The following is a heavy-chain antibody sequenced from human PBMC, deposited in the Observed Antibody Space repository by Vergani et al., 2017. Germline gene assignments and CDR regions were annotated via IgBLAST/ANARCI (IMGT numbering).Heavy chain of an antibody. CDR1: GGSFSGYY. Sequence: QVQLQQWGAGLLKPSETLSLICAVYGGSFSGYYWSWIRQPPGKGLEWNGEINHSGSTNYNPYLKSPVTISVDTSKNQFFLKLSSVTAADTAVYYCASSGWDVDYWGQGTLVTVSS. CDR3: ASSGWDVDY. D-gene: IGHD6-19*01. CDR2: INHSGST. J-gene: IGHJ4*02. V-gene: IGHV4-34*01.